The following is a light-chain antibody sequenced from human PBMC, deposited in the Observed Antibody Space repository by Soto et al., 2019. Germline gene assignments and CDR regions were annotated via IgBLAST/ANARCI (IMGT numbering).Light chain of an antibody. CDR3: QQYNTWPRGT. J-gene: IGKJ2*02. CDR2: GAS. V-gene: IGKV3-15*01. Sequence: EIVMTQSPATLSVSPGERATLSCRASQRVSSNLDWYQKKPGQAPRLLRYGASTRATGNPARFSGSGSGTEFTLTISSLQSEDFAVYYCQQYNTWPRGTFGQGTKLEIK. CDR1: QRVSSN.